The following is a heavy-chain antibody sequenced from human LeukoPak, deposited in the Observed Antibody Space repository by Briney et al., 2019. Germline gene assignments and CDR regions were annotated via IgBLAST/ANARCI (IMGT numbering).Heavy chain of an antibody. CDR3: ARKIAATWYFDY. CDR2: IYYSGNT. CDR1: GGSISSSSSYY. J-gene: IGHJ4*03. D-gene: IGHD2-21*01. V-gene: IGHV4-39*07. Sequence: SQTLSLTCTVSGGSISSSSSYYWGWIRQPPGTGLEWIGTIYYSGNTYYNPSLKSRVTISVDTSKNQFSLKLNSVTAADTAVYYCARKIAATWYFDYWGQGTMVTVSS.